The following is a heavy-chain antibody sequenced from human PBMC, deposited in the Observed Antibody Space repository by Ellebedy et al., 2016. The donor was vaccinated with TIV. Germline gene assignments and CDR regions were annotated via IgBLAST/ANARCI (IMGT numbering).Heavy chain of an antibody. Sequence: GESLKISCAAPGFIISGDWMSWVRQAPGKGLEWVAHINPAGSAEYYVDSVKGRFTISRDNAKRSLFLQMNSLRVDDTAVYYCVTWGQSYGRWGQGSLVTISS. V-gene: IGHV3-7*03. J-gene: IGHJ4*02. CDR2: INPAGSAE. CDR3: VTWGQSYGR. D-gene: IGHD3-16*01. CDR1: GFIISGDW.